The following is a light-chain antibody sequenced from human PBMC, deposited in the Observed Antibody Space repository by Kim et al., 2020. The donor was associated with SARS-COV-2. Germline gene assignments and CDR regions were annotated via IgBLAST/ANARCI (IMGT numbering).Light chain of an antibody. J-gene: IGLJ1*01. CDR3: QVWDISGAHHV. CDR1: NIGRKS. Sequence: PGRPASITCVGDNIGRKSVHWYLQKPGQAPVLVIFYDSDRPPGIPERFSGSNSGNTATLTISGVEAGDEAEYYCQVWDISGAHHVFGGGTKVTVL. CDR2: YDS. V-gene: IGLV3-21*04.